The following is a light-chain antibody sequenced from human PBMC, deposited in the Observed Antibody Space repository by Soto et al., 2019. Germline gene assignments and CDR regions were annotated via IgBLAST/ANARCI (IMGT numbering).Light chain of an antibody. CDR2: EVN. Sequence: QSVLTQPASVSGSPGQSITISCTGTSSDVGGYNYVSWYQQHPGKAPKLMIYEVNNRPSGVSNRFSGSKSGNTASLTISGLQAEDEADYYCSSYTSTITKVFGGGTKLTVL. CDR1: SSDVGGYNY. J-gene: IGLJ2*01. V-gene: IGLV2-14*01. CDR3: SSYTSTITKV.